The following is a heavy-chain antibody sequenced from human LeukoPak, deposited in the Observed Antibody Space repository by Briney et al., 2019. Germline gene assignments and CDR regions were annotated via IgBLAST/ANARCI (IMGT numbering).Heavy chain of an antibody. CDR2: IWSDVGKK. V-gene: IGHV3-33*06. Sequence: GRSLRVSCAASGFTFSSYAMHWVRQAPGKGLEWVGVIWSDVGKKYYADSVKGGFTISRDNSTNTLYMQMNSLRAEDTAVYYCAKGGASVYAVDYWGQGTLVTVSS. D-gene: IGHD2-8*01. CDR3: AKGGASVYAVDY. J-gene: IGHJ4*02. CDR1: GFTFSSYA.